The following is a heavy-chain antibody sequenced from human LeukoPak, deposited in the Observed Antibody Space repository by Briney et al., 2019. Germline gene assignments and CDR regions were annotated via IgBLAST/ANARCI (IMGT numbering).Heavy chain of an antibody. CDR3: ARHQGWLQWEY. Sequence: PSETLSLTCNVSGASISDHYWSWIRQSAGKGLEWIGRIYATETDFNPSLKSRLTMSIDTSKNQFSLKLRSVTAADTGVYYCARHQGWLQWEYWGQGTLVIVSS. V-gene: IGHV4-4*07. J-gene: IGHJ4*02. CDR2: IYATET. D-gene: IGHD5-24*01. CDR1: GASISDHY.